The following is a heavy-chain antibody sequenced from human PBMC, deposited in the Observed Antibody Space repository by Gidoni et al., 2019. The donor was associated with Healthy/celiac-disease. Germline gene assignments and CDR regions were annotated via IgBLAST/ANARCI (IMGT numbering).Heavy chain of an antibody. CDR3: ARDSYDYGDPYDAFDI. J-gene: IGHJ3*02. Sequence: EVQLVESGGGLVQPGGSLRLSCAASGFTVSSNYMSWVRQAPGKGLEWVSVIYSGGSTYYADSVKGRFTISRDNSKNTLYLQMNSLRAEDTAVYYCARDSYDYGDPYDAFDIWGQGTMVTVSS. V-gene: IGHV3-66*01. D-gene: IGHD4-17*01. CDR2: IYSGGST. CDR1: GFTVSSNY.